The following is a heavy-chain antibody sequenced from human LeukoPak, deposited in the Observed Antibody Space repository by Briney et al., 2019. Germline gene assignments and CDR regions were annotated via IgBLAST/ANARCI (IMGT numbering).Heavy chain of an antibody. CDR1: GYTFTSYY. Sequence: ASVKVSCKASGYTFTSYYLHWVRQAPGRGLEWMGIINPSGGSTSYAQKFQGRVTMTRDMSTSTVYMELSSLRSEDTAVYYCARSPGSYYNRVLYFDYWGQGTLVTVSS. D-gene: IGHD3-10*01. V-gene: IGHV1-46*01. J-gene: IGHJ4*02. CDR3: ARSPGSYYNRVLYFDY. CDR2: INPSGGST.